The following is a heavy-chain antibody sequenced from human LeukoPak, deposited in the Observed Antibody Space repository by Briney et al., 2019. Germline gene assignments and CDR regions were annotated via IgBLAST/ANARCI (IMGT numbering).Heavy chain of an antibody. J-gene: IGHJ4*02. V-gene: IGHV3-9*01. CDR1: GFTFDDYA. Sequence: PGGSLRLSCAASGFTFDDYAMHWVRQAPGKGLEWVSGISWNSGSIGYADSVKGRFTISRDNAKNSLYLQMNSLRAEDTALYYCAKEGRSSWYPSYFDYWGQGTLVTVSS. CDR3: AKEGRSSWYPSYFDY. D-gene: IGHD6-13*01. CDR2: ISWNSGSI.